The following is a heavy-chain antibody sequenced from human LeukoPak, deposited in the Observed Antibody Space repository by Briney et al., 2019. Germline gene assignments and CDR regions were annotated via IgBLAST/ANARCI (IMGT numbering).Heavy chain of an antibody. V-gene: IGHV4-61*02. Sequence: SETLSLTCTVSGGSISSGSYYWSWIRQPAGKGLEWIGRIYTSGSTNYNPSLKSRVTISVDTSKNQFSLKLSSVTAADTAVYYCARGKGATTWRLYYFDYWGQGTLVTVSS. CDR3: ARGKGATTWRLYYFDY. J-gene: IGHJ4*02. CDR1: GGSISSGSYY. D-gene: IGHD1-26*01. CDR2: IYTSGST.